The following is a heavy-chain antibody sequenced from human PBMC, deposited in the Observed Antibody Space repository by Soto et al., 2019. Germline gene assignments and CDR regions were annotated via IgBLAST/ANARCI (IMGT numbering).Heavy chain of an antibody. V-gene: IGHV3-33*01. Sequence: GGSLRLSCAASGFTFSSYGMHWVRQAPGKGLEWVAVIWYDGSNKYYADSVKGRFTISRDNSKNTLYLQMNSLRAEDTAVYYCARESQLERRFLDYWGQGTLVTVSS. D-gene: IGHD1-1*01. CDR3: ARESQLERRFLDY. CDR1: GFTFSSYG. CDR2: IWYDGSNK. J-gene: IGHJ4*02.